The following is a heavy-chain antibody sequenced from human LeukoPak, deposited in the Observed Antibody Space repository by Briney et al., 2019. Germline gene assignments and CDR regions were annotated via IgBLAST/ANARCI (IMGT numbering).Heavy chain of an antibody. CDR1: GFTFSDYY. J-gene: IGHJ4*02. CDR2: ISSSGSTI. CDR3: AKALRYSNYEDYFDY. D-gene: IGHD4-11*01. Sequence: GGSLRLSCAASGFTFSDYYMSWIRQAPGKGLEWVSYISSSGSTIYYADSVKGRFTISRDNSKNTLYLQMNSLRAEDTAVYYCAKALRYSNYEDYFDYWGQGTLVTVSS. V-gene: IGHV3-11*01.